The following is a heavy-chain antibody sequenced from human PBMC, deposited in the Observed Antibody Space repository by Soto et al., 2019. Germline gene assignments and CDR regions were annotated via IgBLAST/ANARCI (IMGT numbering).Heavy chain of an antibody. CDR1: GFTFSSYA. J-gene: IGHJ6*02. Sequence: SLRLSCAASGFTFSSYAMSWVRQAPGKGLEWVSGISHSGGSTYYADSVKGRFTNSRDNCKNTLYLQMNSLRVEDTAVYYCAKTPTYCSSTSCYEWWDYYYYAMDVWGQGTTVTVSS. D-gene: IGHD2-2*01. V-gene: IGHV3-23*01. CDR2: ISHSGGST. CDR3: AKTPTYCSSTSCYEWWDYYYYAMDV.